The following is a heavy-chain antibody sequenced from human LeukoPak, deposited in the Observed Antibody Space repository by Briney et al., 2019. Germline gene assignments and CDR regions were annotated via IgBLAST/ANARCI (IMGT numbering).Heavy chain of an antibody. Sequence: GGSLRLSCAASGFTVSSNYMSWVRQAPGKGLEWVSVIYSGGSTYYADSVKGRFTISRENADNSVYLQMSSLRVEDTAVYFCARDMGTSEWYFDLWGRGTLVTVSS. CDR1: GFTVSSNY. J-gene: IGHJ2*01. V-gene: IGHV3-66*01. CDR2: IYSGGST. CDR3: ARDMGTSEWYFDL. D-gene: IGHD1/OR15-1a*01.